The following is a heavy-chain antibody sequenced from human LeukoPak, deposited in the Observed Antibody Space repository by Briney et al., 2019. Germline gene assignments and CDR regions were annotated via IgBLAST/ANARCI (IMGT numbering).Heavy chain of an antibody. J-gene: IGHJ4*02. CDR3: ARGKKRFLEWLLRYYFDY. Sequence: GGSLRLSCAASGFTFSSYAMHWVRQAPGKGLEWVAVISYDGSNKYYADSVKGRFTISRDNSKNTLYLQMNSLRAEDTAVYYCARGKKRFLEWLLRYYFDYWGPGTLVTVSS. CDR1: GFTFSSYA. V-gene: IGHV3-30*04. CDR2: ISYDGSNK. D-gene: IGHD3-3*01.